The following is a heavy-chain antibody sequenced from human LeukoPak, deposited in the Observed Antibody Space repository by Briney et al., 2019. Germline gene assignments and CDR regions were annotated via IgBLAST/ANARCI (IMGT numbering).Heavy chain of an antibody. D-gene: IGHD3-22*01. J-gene: IGHJ3*02. CDR3: ARDNRYYYDSSGYTGDAFDI. V-gene: IGHV3-23*01. Sequence: GRSLRLSCAASGFTFSSYAMSWVRQAPGKGLEWVSAISGSGGSTYYADSVKGRFTISRDNAKNSLYLQMNSLRAEDTAVYYCARDNRYYYDSSGYTGDAFDIWGQGTMVTVSS. CDR1: GFTFSSYA. CDR2: ISGSGGST.